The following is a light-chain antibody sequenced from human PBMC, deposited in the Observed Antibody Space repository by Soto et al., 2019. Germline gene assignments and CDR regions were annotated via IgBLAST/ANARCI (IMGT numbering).Light chain of an antibody. J-gene: IGKJ2*01. CDR1: QSVSSSY. CDR2: GAS. CDR3: QQYGSSPYT. V-gene: IGKV3-20*01. Sequence: PGERATLSCRASQSVSSSYLAWHQQKPGRAPRLLIYGASSRATGIPDRFSGSGSGTDFTLTISRLEPEDFAVYYCQQYGSSPYTFGQGTKLEIK.